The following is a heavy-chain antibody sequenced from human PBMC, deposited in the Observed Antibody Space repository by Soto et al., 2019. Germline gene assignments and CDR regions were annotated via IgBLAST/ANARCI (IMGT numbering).Heavy chain of an antibody. CDR3: ARADYYGSSGYHLDY. V-gene: IGHV1-46*01. CDR1: GYSFSNFY. Sequence: QVQVAQSGAEVKRPGASVKVSCKASGYSFSNFYIHWVRQGPGQGLEWMGIINPSGGSTAYAQKFRGRGTMTRDTSTSTVYMELRSLGSEDTAVYYCARADYYGSSGYHLDYWGQGTLVTVSS. CDR2: INPSGGST. D-gene: IGHD3-22*01. J-gene: IGHJ4*02.